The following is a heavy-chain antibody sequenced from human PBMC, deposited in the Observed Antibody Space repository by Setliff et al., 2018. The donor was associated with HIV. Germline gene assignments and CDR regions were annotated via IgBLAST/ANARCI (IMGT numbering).Heavy chain of an antibody. D-gene: IGHD4-17*01. CDR3: AALTTGYYFDY. J-gene: IGHJ4*01. CDR1: GGSISNGGYY. CDR2: IYFSGST. Sequence: PSETLSLTCHVSGGSISNGGYYWSWIRQHPGTGLEWIAYIYFSGSTYYNPSLKSRVTVSLDMSKNQFSLRLSSVTAADTAVYYCAALTTGYYFDYWGQGTPVTVSS. V-gene: IGHV4-31*03.